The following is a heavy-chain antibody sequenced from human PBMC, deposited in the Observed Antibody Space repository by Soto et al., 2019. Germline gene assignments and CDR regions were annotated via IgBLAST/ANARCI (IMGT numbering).Heavy chain of an antibody. CDR2: ITPIFGTA. D-gene: IGHD2-2*01. V-gene: IGHV1-69*01. J-gene: IGHJ4*02. CDR3: ARALPAATQGQPYNFDY. CDR1: GGTFSSYA. Sequence: QVQLVQSGAEVKKPGSSVKVSCKASGGTFSSYAISWVRQAPGQGLEWMGGITPIFGTANYAQKFQGRVTITADESTSTAYMELSSLRSEDTAVYYCARALPAATQGQPYNFDYWGQGTLVTVSS.